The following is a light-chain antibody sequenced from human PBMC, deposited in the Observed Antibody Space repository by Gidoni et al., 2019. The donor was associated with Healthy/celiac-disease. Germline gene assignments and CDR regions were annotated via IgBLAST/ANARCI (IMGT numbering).Light chain of an antibody. J-gene: IGLJ2*01. CDR1: SSNIGAGYD. Sequence: QSVLTQPPSVSGAPGQRVTISCTGSSSNIGAGYDEHWYQQLPGTAPKLLIYGNSNRPSGVPDRFSGSKSGTSASLAITGLQAEDEADYYCQSYDSSPHVVFGGGTKLTVL. CDR2: GNS. CDR3: QSYDSSPHVV. V-gene: IGLV1-40*01.